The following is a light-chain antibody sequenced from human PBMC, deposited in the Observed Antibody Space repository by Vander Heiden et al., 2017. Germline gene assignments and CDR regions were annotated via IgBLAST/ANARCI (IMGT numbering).Light chain of an antibody. Sequence: DIPMTQTPSTLSASVGDRITITCRASRSLSSWLAWYQQKPGKAPKLLIYEESTLESGVPSRFSGSGSGTEFTLTISSLQPDDFATYYCQQYNSYPRTFGQGTKLEI. J-gene: IGKJ2*01. CDR2: EES. CDR1: RSLSSW. V-gene: IGKV1-5*03. CDR3: QQYNSYPRT.